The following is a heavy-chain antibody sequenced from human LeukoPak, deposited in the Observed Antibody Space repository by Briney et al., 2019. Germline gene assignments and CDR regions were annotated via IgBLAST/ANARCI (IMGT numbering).Heavy chain of an antibody. J-gene: IGHJ4*02. Sequence: SETLSLTYTVSGGSISSYYWSWIRQPPGKGLEWIGYIYYSGSTNYNPSLKSRVTISVDTSKNQFSLKLSSVTAADTAVYYCARQEGYCRSTSCYSVFDYWGQGTLVTVSS. CDR1: GGSISSYY. CDR3: ARQEGYCRSTSCYSVFDY. D-gene: IGHD2-2*01. CDR2: IYYSGST. V-gene: IGHV4-59*08.